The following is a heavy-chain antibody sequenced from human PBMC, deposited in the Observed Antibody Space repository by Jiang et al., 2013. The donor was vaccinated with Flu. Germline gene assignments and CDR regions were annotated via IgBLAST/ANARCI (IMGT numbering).Heavy chain of an antibody. CDR1: GGTFSSYA. CDR3: ARDRKTGSSSWYRGSTYYYGMDV. J-gene: IGHJ6*02. D-gene: IGHD6-13*01. CDR2: IIPNIDMA. V-gene: IGHV1-69*04. Sequence: SGAEVKKPGSSVKVSCRASGGTFSSYAISWVRQAPGQGLEWMGRIIPNIDMANYAQKFQGRVTFTADKPTSTAYMDLSSLRSEDTAVYYCARDRKTGSSSWYRGSTYYYGMDVWGQGTTVTVSS.